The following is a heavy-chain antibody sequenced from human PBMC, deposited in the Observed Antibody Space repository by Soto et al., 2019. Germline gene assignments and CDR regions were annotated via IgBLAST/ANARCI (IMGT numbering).Heavy chain of an antibody. CDR1: GGTSIRGGYY. V-gene: IGHV4-31*03. CDR3: AREGPGNTYLDY. J-gene: IGHJ4*02. D-gene: IGHD3-10*01. Sequence: SETHSLTSTVSGGTSIRGGYYWYWIRQHPGKGLEWIGYIYYSGSTYYNPSLKSRVTISVDTSKNQFSLKLSSVTAADTAVYYCAREGPGNTYLDYWGQGTLVTVSS. CDR2: IYYSGST.